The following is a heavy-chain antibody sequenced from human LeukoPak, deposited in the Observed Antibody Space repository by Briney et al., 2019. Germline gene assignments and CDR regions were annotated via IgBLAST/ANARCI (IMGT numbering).Heavy chain of an antibody. CDR1: GFTFSSYA. CDR2: FSGISST. V-gene: IGHV3-23*01. D-gene: IGHD6-19*01. CDR3: AKLKQWQPQRYFFEY. Sequence: GGSLRLSCAASGFTFSSYAMSWVRQAPGKGLEWVSTFSGISSTSYADAVKGRVTISRDNSKNTLYLQMNSLRAEDTAVYYCAKLKQWQPQRYFFEYWGQGALVTVAS. J-gene: IGHJ4*02.